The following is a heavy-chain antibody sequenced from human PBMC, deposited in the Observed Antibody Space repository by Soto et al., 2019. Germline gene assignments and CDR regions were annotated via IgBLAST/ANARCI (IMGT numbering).Heavy chain of an antibody. Sequence: SGGSLRLSCAAAGLTFSTYAMSWVRQAPGKGLEWVSAISGSGDTTYYANSVKGRFTISRDNSKNTLYLQMNSLRAEDTAVYYCAKGSYRPHDYWGQGTLVTVSS. J-gene: IGHJ4*02. D-gene: IGHD1-26*01. CDR2: ISGSGDTT. CDR3: AKGSYRPHDY. CDR1: GLTFSTYA. V-gene: IGHV3-23*01.